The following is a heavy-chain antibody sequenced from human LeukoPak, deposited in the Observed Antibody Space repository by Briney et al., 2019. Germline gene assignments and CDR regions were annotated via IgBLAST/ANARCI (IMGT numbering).Heavy chain of an antibody. Sequence: GSLRLSCAASGFPFSSYALSWVRQAPGKGLEWVSTISGSGGTTYYADSVKGRFTISRDNSKNTLYLQMYSLRAEDTAIYYCAKGRLTVATDFDYWGQGTLVTVSS. CDR3: AKGRLTVATDFDY. CDR2: ISGSGGTT. D-gene: IGHD5-12*01. J-gene: IGHJ4*02. V-gene: IGHV3-23*01. CDR1: GFPFSSYA.